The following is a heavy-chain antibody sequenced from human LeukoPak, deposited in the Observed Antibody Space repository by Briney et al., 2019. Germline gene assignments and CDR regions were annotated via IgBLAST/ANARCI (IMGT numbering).Heavy chain of an antibody. D-gene: IGHD5-24*01. Sequence: GGSLRLSCAASGFTFSSYEMNWVRQAPGKGLEWVSYISSSGSTIYYADSVKGRFTISRDNAKNSLYLQMNSLRAEDTAVYYCAREMATPNDYWGKGTLVTVSS. CDR2: ISSSGSTI. CDR1: GFTFSSYE. J-gene: IGHJ4*02. V-gene: IGHV3-48*03. CDR3: AREMATPNDY.